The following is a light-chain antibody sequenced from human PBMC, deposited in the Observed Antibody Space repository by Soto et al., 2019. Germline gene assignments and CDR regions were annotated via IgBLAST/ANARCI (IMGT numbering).Light chain of an antibody. V-gene: IGKV1-9*01. CDR3: QQLDSYPLT. J-gene: IGKJ4*01. Sequence: IQFTHSPSSLSASGGDRVTITCRASQGISSYLAWYQQKPGKSPKLLIYAASTLQRGVPSRFSGSGSGTDFPLTISSLQPEDFATYYCQQLDSYPLTSGGGSKVDIK. CDR1: QGISSY. CDR2: AAS.